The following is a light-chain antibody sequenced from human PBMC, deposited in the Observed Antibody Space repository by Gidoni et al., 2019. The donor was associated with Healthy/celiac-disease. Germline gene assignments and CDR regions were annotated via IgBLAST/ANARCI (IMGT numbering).Light chain of an antibody. J-gene: IGLJ3*02. CDR2: LNSDCSY. V-gene: IGLV4-69*01. CDR3: QTWGTGTLV. Sequence: QLVLAQSPSASASLGASRQLTCTLSSRHSSDAMAWHQQQPETGPRYLMTLNSDCSYSKGDGIPDRFSGSSSGAERYLPISSLQSEDEADYYCQTWGTGTLVFGGGTKLTVL. CDR1: SRHSSDA.